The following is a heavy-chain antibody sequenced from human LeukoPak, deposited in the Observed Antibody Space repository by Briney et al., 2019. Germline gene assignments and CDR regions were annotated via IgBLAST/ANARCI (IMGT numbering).Heavy chain of an antibody. V-gene: IGHV4-34*01. CDR3: ASMYYGSGAVIDY. CDR2: VNESGGT. J-gene: IGHJ4*02. D-gene: IGHD3-10*01. Sequence: SETLSLTCAVYIDSFSNYHWNWIRQTPAKGMEWIGEVNESGGTNYNPSLKSRVTISVDTSKNQFSLKLSSVTAADTAVYYCASMYYGSGAVIDYWGQGTLVTVSS. CDR1: IDSFSNYH.